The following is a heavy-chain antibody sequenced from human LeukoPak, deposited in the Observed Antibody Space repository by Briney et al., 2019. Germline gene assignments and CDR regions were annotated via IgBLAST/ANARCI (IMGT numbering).Heavy chain of an antibody. Sequence: SETLSLTCTVSGGSISSGGYYWSWIRQHPGKGLEWIGYIYYSGSTYYNPSLKSRVTISVDTSKNQFSLKLSSVTAADTAVYYCARDQMATIYYWGQGTLVTVSS. J-gene: IGHJ4*02. CDR1: GGSISSGGYY. D-gene: IGHD5-24*01. CDR2: IYYSGST. V-gene: IGHV4-31*03. CDR3: ARDQMATIYY.